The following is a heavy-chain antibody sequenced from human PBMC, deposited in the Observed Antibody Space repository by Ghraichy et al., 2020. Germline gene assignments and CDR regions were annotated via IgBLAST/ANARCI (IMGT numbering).Heavy chain of an antibody. D-gene: IGHD3-9*01. CDR2: MYYSGST. V-gene: IGHV4-39*01. Sequence: SETLSLTCTVSGGSISNSSYYWGWIRQPPGKGLEWIGNMYYSGSTYHNPSLKSRVTISVDTPKNQFSMKLTSVTAADTAVYYCARLEYYDILAGYYLPSYFDHWGQGTLVTVSS. CDR1: GGSISNSSYY. J-gene: IGHJ4*02. CDR3: ARLEYYDILAGYYLPSYFDH.